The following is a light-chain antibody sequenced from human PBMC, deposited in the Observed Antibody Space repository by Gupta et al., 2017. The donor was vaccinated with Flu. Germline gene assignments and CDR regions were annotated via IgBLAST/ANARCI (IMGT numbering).Light chain of an antibody. V-gene: IGLV2-8*01. CDR1: SSDVGGYNY. J-gene: IGLJ1*01. Sequence: QSALTQPPSASGSPGQSVTISCPRSSSDVGGYNYVSWYQQHPGKAPKLIIYEVIKRPSGVPDRFFAYKSGNTASLTVSGLQAEDEADYYCSSYAGSDNLGVFGTGTKVTVL. CDR3: SSYAGSDNLGV. CDR2: EVI.